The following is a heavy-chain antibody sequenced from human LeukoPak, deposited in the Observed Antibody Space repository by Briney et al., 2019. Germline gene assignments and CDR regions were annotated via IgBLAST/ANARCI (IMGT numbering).Heavy chain of an antibody. J-gene: IGHJ4*02. V-gene: IGHV3-23*01. CDR1: GFTFSNYG. CDR3: AKTEAPAAIRAGSDY. Sequence: GGSLRLSCAASGFTFSNYGMSWVRQAPGKWLEWVSTISGSGSATYNAGSVKGRFTTSRDNSNNTLYLQMNSLRAEDTAVYYCAKTEAPAAIRAGSDYWGQGTMVSVS. D-gene: IGHD2-2*02. CDR2: ISGSGSAT.